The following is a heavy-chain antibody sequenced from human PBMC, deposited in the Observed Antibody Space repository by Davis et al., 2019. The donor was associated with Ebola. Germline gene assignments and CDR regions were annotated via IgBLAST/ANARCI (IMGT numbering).Heavy chain of an antibody. CDR3: ARGRYSSATEFADY. CDR2: MNPNNGNT. V-gene: IGHV1-8*02. J-gene: IGHJ4*02. Sequence: AASVKVSCKASGYTFINYDINWVRQAPGQGPEWMGRMNPNNGNTDYAQKFRGRVTMTRNAAIDTAYMEVSSLTSEDTALYYCARGRYSSATEFADYWGQGTLVTVSS. D-gene: IGHD3-9*01. CDR1: GYTFINYD.